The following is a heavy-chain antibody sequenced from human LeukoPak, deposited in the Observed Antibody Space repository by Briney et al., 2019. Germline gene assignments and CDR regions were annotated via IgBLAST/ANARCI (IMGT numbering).Heavy chain of an antibody. D-gene: IGHD3-10*01. J-gene: IGHJ4*02. V-gene: IGHV4-30-4*08. CDR3: ARGGSGSYYQPNTYYFDY. CDR2: IYYSGST. Sequence: SGPALVKPTQTLTLTCTFSGFSLSTSGMRVSWIRQPPGKGLEWIGYIYYSGSTYYNPSLKSRVTISVDTSKNQFSLKLSSVTAADTAVYYCARGGSGSYYQPNTYYFDYWGQGTLVTVSS. CDR1: GFSLSTSGMR.